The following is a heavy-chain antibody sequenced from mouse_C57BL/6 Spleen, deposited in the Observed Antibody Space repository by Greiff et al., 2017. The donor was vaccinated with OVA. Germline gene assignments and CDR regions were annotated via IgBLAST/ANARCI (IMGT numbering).Heavy chain of an antibody. CDR1: GFSLTSYG. CDR2: IWRGGST. V-gene: IGHV2-5*01. Sequence: QVQLKESGPGLVQPSQSLSITCTVSGFSLTSYGVHWVRQSPGKGLEWLGVIWRGGSTDYNEAFMSRLSITKDNSKSQVFFKRNRLQADDTAKYYCAKEDGYDEDWFAYWGQGTLVTVSA. J-gene: IGHJ3*01. D-gene: IGHD2-2*01. CDR3: AKEDGYDEDWFAY.